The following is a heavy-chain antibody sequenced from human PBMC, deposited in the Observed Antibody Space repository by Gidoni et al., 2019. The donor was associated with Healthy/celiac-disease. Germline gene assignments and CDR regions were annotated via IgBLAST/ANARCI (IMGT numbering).Heavy chain of an antibody. J-gene: IGHJ5*02. CDR3: ARRGNWFDP. Sequence: GLEWIGEINHSGSTNYNPSLKSRVTISVDTSKNQFSLKLSSVTAADTAVYYCARRGNWFDPWGQGTLVTVSS. CDR2: INHSGST. V-gene: IGHV4-34*01. D-gene: IGHD3-10*01.